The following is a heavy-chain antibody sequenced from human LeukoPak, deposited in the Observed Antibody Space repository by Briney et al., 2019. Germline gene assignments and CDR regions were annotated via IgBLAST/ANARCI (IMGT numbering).Heavy chain of an antibody. Sequence: PSETLSLTCTVSGGSISSYYWSWIRQPPGKGLEWIGYIYYSGSTNYNPSLKSRVTISVDTSKNQFSLKPSSVTAADTAVYYCASIPNDAFDIWGQGTMVTVSS. CDR3: ASIPNDAFDI. CDR2: IYYSGST. J-gene: IGHJ3*02. V-gene: IGHV4-59*01. CDR1: GGSISSYY.